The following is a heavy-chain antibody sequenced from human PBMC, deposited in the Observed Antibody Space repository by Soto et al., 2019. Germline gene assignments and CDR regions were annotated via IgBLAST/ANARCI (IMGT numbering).Heavy chain of an antibody. CDR3: AFKMATMMQYYYYYYGMDV. V-gene: IGHV1-69*01. D-gene: IGHD5-12*01. CDR2: IIPIFGTA. J-gene: IGHJ6*02. Sequence: QVQLVQSGAEVKKPGSSVKVSCKASGGTFSSYAISWVRQAPGQGLEWMGGIIPIFGTANYAQKFQGRVTITADESTSTAYMALSSLRSEDTAVYYCAFKMATMMQYYYYYYGMDVWGQGTTVTVSS. CDR1: GGTFSSYA.